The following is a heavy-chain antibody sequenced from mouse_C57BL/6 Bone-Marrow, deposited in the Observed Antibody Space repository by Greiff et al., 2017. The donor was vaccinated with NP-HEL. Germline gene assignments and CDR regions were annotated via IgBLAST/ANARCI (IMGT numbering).Heavy chain of an antibody. V-gene: IGHV1-52*01. CDR2: IDPSDSET. CDR3: ARGDDYGADY. Sequence: QVQLQQPGAELVRPGSSVKLSCKASGYTFTSYWMHWVKQRPIQGLEWIGNIDPSDSETHYNQKFKDKATLTVDKSSSTAYMQLSSLTSEDSAVYYCARGDDYGADYWGQGTTLTVSS. D-gene: IGHD2-4*01. CDR1: GYTFTSYW. J-gene: IGHJ2*01.